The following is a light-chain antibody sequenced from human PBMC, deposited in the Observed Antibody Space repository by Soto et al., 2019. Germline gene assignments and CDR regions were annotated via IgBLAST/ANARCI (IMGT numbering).Light chain of an antibody. V-gene: IGKV1-5*03. Sequence: DIPMTQSPSTLSASVGDRVTITCRASQSISIWLAWYQQKPGKVPNLLIYKASTLETGVPSRFSGSGSGTEFTLTISSLQPDDFATYYCQQYDTYPWAFGQGTKVEVK. CDR3: QQYDTYPWA. CDR2: KAS. J-gene: IGKJ1*01. CDR1: QSISIW.